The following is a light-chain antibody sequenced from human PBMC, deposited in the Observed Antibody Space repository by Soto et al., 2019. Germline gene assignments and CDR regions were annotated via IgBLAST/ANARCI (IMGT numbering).Light chain of an antibody. CDR1: NIGSKS. V-gene: IGLV3-21*04. Sequence: SYELTQPPSVSVAPGKTARITCGGNNIGSKSVHWYQQKPGQAPVLVIYYDSDRPSGIPERFSGSNSGNTATLTISRVEAEDEADYYCQVWDSSSDHPEVFGGGTKLTVL. CDR3: QVWDSSSDHPEV. CDR2: YDS. J-gene: IGLJ2*01.